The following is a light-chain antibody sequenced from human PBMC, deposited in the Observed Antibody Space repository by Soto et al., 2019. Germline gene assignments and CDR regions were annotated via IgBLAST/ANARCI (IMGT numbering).Light chain of an antibody. CDR1: QSIGTY. Sequence: EIVLTQSPATLSLSPGDRATLSCRASQSIGTYLAWYQQKPGQAPSLLIYDASNRATGIPARFSGGGSGTDFTPTLSSLEPEDFAVYYCQHRSNSPPTWTFGQGTKVEIK. CDR2: DAS. V-gene: IGKV3-11*01. CDR3: QHRSNSPPTWT. J-gene: IGKJ1*01.